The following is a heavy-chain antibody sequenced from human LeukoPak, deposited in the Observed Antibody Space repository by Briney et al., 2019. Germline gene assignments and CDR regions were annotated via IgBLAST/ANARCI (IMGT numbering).Heavy chain of an antibody. CDR2: ISYDGSNK. D-gene: IGHD6-19*01. J-gene: IGHJ6*02. V-gene: IGHV3-30*18. CDR1: GFTFSSYG. Sequence: GGSLRLSCAASGFTFSSYGMHWVRQAPGKGLEWVAVISYDGSNKYYADSVKGRFTISRDNSKNTLYLQMNSLRAEDTDVYYCAKGGYSSGWYPVDYYYYYGMDVWGQGTTVTVSS. CDR3: AKGGYSSGWYPVDYYYYYGMDV.